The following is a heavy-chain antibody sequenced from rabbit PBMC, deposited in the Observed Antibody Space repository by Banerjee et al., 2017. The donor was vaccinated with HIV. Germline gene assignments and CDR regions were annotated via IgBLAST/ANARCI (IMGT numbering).Heavy chain of an antibody. V-gene: IGHV1S40*01. J-gene: IGHJ4*01. CDR3: ARAGVGYVGYPYYFNL. CDR1: GFSFSSSYY. Sequence: QSLEESGGDLVKPGASLTLTCTASGFSFSSSYYMCWVRQAPGKGLEWIACIYAGSSGSTYYASWVNGRFTISKTSSTTVTLQMTSLTAADTATYFCARAGVGYVGYPYYFNLWGQGTLVTVS. D-gene: IGHD7-1*01. CDR2: IYAGSSGST.